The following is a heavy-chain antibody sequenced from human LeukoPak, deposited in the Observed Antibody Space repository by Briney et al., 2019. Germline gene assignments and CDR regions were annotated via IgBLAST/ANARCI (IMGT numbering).Heavy chain of an antibody. V-gene: IGHV4-59*01. CDR3: ASHFDILTGYAY. Sequence: SETLSLTCTVSGGSISSYYWSWIRQPPGKGLEWIGYIYYSGSTNYNPSLKSRVTISVDTSKTQFSLELSSVTAADTAVYYCASHFDILTGYAYWGQGTLVTVSS. J-gene: IGHJ4*02. D-gene: IGHD3-9*01. CDR2: IYYSGST. CDR1: GGSISSYY.